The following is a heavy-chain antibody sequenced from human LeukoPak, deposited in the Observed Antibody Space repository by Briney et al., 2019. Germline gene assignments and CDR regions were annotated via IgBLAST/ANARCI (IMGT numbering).Heavy chain of an antibody. D-gene: IGHD6-13*01. CDR2: FSESSGSA. Sequence: GGSLRLSCAASGSNLSSHAMSWVRQAPGKGLEWISTFSESSGSAHYADSVKGRFTISRDISKNTLYLQMNSLRAEDTAVYYCARDPSRSWWGYFDYWGQGALVTVSS. CDR1: GSNLSSHA. CDR3: ARDPSRSWWGYFDY. J-gene: IGHJ4*02. V-gene: IGHV3-23*01.